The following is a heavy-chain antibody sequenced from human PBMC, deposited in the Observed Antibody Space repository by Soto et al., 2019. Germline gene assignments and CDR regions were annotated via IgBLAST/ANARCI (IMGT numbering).Heavy chain of an antibody. CDR3: VQSRCGGDCLQSYSSHSYYGLDV. CDR1: GFSFSSIGEG. D-gene: IGHD2-21*02. V-gene: IGHV2-5*02. J-gene: IGHJ6*02. CDR2: IYWDDDK. Sequence: QITLKESGPTLVKPTQTLTLTCTFPGFSFSSIGEGVGWIRQPPGKALEWLALIYWDDDKRYSPSLKSRLTITKDTSNNQVVLTMPNMDPVDTATYYCVQSRCGGDCLQSYSSHSYYGLDVWGQGTTVTVSS.